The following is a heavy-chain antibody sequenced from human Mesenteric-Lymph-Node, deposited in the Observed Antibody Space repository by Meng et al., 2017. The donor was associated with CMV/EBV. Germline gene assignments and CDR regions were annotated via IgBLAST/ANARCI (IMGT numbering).Heavy chain of an antibody. CDR3: VTQTGLGNDAYDI. J-gene: IGHJ3*02. CDR1: GYSFTSYW. D-gene: IGHD3/OR15-3a*01. V-gene: IGHV5-51*01. Sequence: GGSLRLSCKGSGYSFTSYWIGWVRQMPGKGLEWMGLFFPGDSESRYSPSFRGQVTISADKSTSTAYLQWHSLKASDTATYYCVTQTGLGNDAYDIWGQGTMVTVSS. CDR2: FFPGDSES.